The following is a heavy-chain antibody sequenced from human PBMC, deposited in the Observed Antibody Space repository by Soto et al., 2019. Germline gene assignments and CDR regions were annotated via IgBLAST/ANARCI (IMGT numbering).Heavy chain of an antibody. CDR2: INPNSGGT. Sequence: ASVKVSCKASGYTFAGYYMHWVRQAPGQGLEWMGWINPNSGGTNYAQKFQGWVTMTRDTSISTAYMELSRLRSDDTAGYYCARDVGWGAGIAAAGSLSGSAPGAQETL. CDR3: ARDVGWGAGIAAAGSLSGSAP. D-gene: IGHD6-13*01. CDR1: GYTFAGYY. J-gene: IGHJ4*02. V-gene: IGHV1-2*04.